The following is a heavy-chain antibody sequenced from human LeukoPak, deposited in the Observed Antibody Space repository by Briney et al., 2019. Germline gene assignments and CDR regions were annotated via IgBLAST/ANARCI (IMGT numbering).Heavy chain of an antibody. D-gene: IGHD2-21*01. CDR2: IYHSGST. Sequence: SETLSLTCTVSGYSISGGYYWGWIRQPPGQGLEWIGSIYHSGSTYYNPSLKSRATISVDTSKNQFSLKLSSVTAADTAVYYCARRVGVALDYWGQGTLVTVSS. V-gene: IGHV4-38-2*02. J-gene: IGHJ4*02. CDR1: GYSISGGYY. CDR3: ARRVGVALDY.